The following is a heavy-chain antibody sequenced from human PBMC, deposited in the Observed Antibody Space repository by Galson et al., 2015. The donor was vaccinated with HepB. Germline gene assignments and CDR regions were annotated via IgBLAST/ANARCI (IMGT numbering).Heavy chain of an antibody. J-gene: IGHJ4*02. CDR2: INPNDGDT. Sequence: SVKVSCKASGYTFTGYYMHWVRQAPGQGLECMGWINPNDGDTNYAQKFQGRVTLTRDTSINTAYMEVTSLRSDDTAIYYCARVSTYGDYDYWGQGTLVTVSS. CDR3: ARVSTYGDYDY. D-gene: IGHD4-17*01. V-gene: IGHV1-2*02. CDR1: GYTFTGYY.